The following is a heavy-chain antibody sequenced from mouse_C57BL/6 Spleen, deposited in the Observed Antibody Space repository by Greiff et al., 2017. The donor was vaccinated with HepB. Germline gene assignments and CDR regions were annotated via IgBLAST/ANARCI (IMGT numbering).Heavy chain of an antibody. J-gene: IGHJ3*01. Sequence: EVMLVESGGGLVKPGGSLKLSCAASGFTFSDYGMHWVRQAPEKGLEWVAYISSGSSTIYYADTVKGRFTISRDNAKNTLFLQMTSLRSEETAMYYCATAAWFAYWGQGTLVTVSA. CDR3: ATAAWFAY. V-gene: IGHV5-17*01. CDR2: ISSGSSTI. CDR1: GFTFSDYG.